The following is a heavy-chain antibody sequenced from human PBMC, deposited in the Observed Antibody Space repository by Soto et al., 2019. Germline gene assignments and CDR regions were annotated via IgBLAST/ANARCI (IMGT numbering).Heavy chain of an antibody. CDR1: GFPFSSSS. CDR2: IVVGSGNT. D-gene: IGHD6-13*01. Sequence: GAPVKVSFKASGFPFSSSSVQWVGQARGQRLEWIGWIVVGSGNTNYAQKFQERVTITRDMSTSTAYMELSSLRSEDTAVYYCAAQFGSSWYQGVYWGQGTLVTVS. V-gene: IGHV1-58*01. J-gene: IGHJ4*02. CDR3: AAQFGSSWYQGVY.